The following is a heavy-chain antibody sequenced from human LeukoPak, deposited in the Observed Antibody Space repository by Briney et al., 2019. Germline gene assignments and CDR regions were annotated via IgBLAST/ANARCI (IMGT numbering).Heavy chain of an antibody. CDR2: ISGSGGST. Sequence: PGGSLRLSCAASGFTFSSYATSWVRQAPGKGLEWVSAISGSGGSTYYADSVKGRFTISRDNSKNTLYLQMNSLRAEDTTVYYCAKGARGVITGYFDYWGQGTLVTVSS. CDR3: AKGARGVITGYFDY. CDR1: GFTFSSYA. V-gene: IGHV3-23*01. D-gene: IGHD3-10*01. J-gene: IGHJ4*02.